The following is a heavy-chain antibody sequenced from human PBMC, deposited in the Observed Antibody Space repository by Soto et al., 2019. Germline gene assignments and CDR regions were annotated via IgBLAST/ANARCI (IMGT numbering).Heavy chain of an antibody. CDR3: ARSPDKVYYAMDV. Sequence: RLSCAASGFTFSSYSMNWVRQPPGKGLGWVSYISSISSSIYYADSVKGRFTISRDNAKNSLYLQMNSLRDEDTAVYYCARSPDKVYYAMDVWGQGTTVTVAS. V-gene: IGHV3-48*02. CDR1: GFTFSSYS. CDR2: ISSISSSI. J-gene: IGHJ6*02.